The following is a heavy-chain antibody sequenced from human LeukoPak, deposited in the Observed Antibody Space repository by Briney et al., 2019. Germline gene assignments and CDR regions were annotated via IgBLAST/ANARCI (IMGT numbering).Heavy chain of an antibody. CDR1: GFTFSSYG. J-gene: IGHJ3*01. CDR2: FSATDGSA. Sequence: GGSLRLSCAASGFTFSSYGMTWVRQAPGKGLEWVSAFSATDGSAQYAESVKGRFTISRDNSKNSLYLQMNSLRDEDTAVYYCAKARIAAAGTGAFDVWGQRTMVTVSS. CDR3: AKARIAAAGTGAFDV. V-gene: IGHV3-23*01. D-gene: IGHD6-13*01.